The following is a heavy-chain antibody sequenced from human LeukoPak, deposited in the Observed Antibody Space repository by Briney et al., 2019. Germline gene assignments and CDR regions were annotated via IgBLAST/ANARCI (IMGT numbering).Heavy chain of an antibody. J-gene: IGHJ4*02. CDR1: GFAFSSYG. V-gene: IGHV3-33*06. Sequence: GGSLRLSCAASGFAFSSYGMHWVRQAPGKGLEWVAVIWYDGSNKYYADSVKGRFTISRDNSKNTLYLQMNSLRAEDTAVYYCAKDQARNYYDSSGFDYWGQGTLVTVSS. CDR3: AKDQARNYYDSSGFDY. CDR2: IWYDGSNK. D-gene: IGHD3-22*01.